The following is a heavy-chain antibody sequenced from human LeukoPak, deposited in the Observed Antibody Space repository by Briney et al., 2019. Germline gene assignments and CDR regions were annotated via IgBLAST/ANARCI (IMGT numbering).Heavy chain of an antibody. CDR2: ISSTSRTI. J-gene: IGHJ4*02. Sequence: GGSLRLSCAASGFTFSGYGMHWVRQAPGKGLEWVSYISSTSRTIYYADSVKGRFTISRDNAKNSLYLQMNSLRAEDTAVYYCARDHGSSSNFDYWGQGTLVTVSS. CDR3: ARDHGSSSNFDY. D-gene: IGHD6-6*01. V-gene: IGHV3-48*01. CDR1: GFTFSGYG.